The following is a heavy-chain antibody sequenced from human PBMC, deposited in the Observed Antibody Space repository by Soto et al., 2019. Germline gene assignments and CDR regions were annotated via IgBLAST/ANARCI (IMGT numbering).Heavy chain of an antibody. Sequence: QVQLVQSGDEMRKPGASVKVSCQASGYTFSNYGITWVRQAPGQGLEWMGWISAHNGNSKYAQSLQGRLTLTTDTTTSPAYMELSSLRSDDTALSYCARDWYLYRSGIPNPVDVRGEGATVSVSS. V-gene: IGHV1-18*01. CDR1: GYTFSNYG. CDR2: ISAHNGNS. J-gene: IGHJ6*04. D-gene: IGHD3-10*01. CDR3: ARDWYLYRSGIPNPVDV.